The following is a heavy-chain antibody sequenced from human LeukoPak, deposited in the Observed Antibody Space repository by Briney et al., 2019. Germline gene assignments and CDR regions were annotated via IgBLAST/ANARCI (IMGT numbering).Heavy chain of an antibody. J-gene: IGHJ4*02. CDR1: GFTVSSNY. CDR2: IYSGGST. Sequence: YPGGSLRLSCAASGFTVSSNYMSWVRQAPGKGLEWVSVIYSGGSTYYADSVKGRFTISRDNSKNTLYLQMNSLRAEDTAVCYCARNRDFDYWGQGTLVTVSS. D-gene: IGHD1/OR15-1a*01. V-gene: IGHV3-53*01. CDR3: ARNRDFDY.